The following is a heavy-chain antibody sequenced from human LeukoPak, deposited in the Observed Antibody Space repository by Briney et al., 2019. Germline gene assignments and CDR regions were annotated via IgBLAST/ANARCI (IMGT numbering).Heavy chain of an antibody. CDR1: GFTFSSYS. Sequence: AGGSLRLSCADSGFTFSSYSMKWVRQAPGKGLEWVSYISSSSSTRYYADSVKGRFTISRDNAKNSLYLQMNSLRAEDTAVYYCARGGYSYGAGETYYYYYGMDVWGQGTTVTVSS. CDR2: ISSSSSTR. CDR3: ARGGYSYGAGETYYYYYGMDV. V-gene: IGHV3-48*01. J-gene: IGHJ6*02. D-gene: IGHD5-18*01.